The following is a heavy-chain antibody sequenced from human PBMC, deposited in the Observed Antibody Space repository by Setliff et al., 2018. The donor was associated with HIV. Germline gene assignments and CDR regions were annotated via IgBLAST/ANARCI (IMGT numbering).Heavy chain of an antibody. CDR3: ARSSSVASDY. Sequence: PSETLSLTCSVSGGSISSHYWSWIRQPPGKGLEYIGSIYYNEKTYYSPSLKSRVTISIDTSKNQFSLNLTSVTAADTAVYYCARSSSVASDYWGPGTLVTVSS. CDR2: IYYNEKT. D-gene: IGHD6-19*01. CDR1: GGSISSHY. V-gene: IGHV4-59*05. J-gene: IGHJ4*02.